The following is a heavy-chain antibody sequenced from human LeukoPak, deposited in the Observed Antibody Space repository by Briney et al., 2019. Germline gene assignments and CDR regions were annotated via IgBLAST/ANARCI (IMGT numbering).Heavy chain of an antibody. J-gene: IGHJ4*02. Sequence: GGSLRLSCAASGFTSKGYWMSWVRQAPGKGLEWVANIQQDGSEKKYVDSVKGRFTISRDNAKNSLYLQMDSLRAEDTAVYYCVRLRYTYGKNFDCWGQGTLVTVSS. D-gene: IGHD5-18*01. V-gene: IGHV3-7*01. CDR2: IQQDGSEK. CDR1: GFTSKGYW. CDR3: VRLRYTYGKNFDC.